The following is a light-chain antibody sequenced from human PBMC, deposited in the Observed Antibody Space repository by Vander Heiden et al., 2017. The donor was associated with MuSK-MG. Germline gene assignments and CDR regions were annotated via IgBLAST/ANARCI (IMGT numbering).Light chain of an antibody. Sequence: IVLTQSPGPLSLSPGERATLSCRASQSVRSSYLAWYQQKPGQAPRLLIYGASSRATGIPDRFSGSGSGTDFTLTITRLEPEDFAVYYCQHYVSSPWTFGQGTNVEIK. J-gene: IGKJ1*01. CDR3: QHYVSSPWT. CDR2: GAS. V-gene: IGKV3-20*01. CDR1: QSVRSSY.